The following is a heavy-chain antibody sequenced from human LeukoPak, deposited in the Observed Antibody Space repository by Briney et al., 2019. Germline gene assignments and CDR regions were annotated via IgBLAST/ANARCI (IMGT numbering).Heavy chain of an antibody. D-gene: IGHD6-13*01. J-gene: IGHJ6*03. V-gene: IGHV3-9*03. CDR2: ISWNSGSI. Sequence: GGSLRLSCAASGFTFDDYAMHWVRQAPGKGLEWVSGISWNSGSIGYADSVKGRFTIPRDNAKNSLYLQMNSLRAEDMALYYCAKDISSSPRYMDVWGKGTTVTVSS. CDR1: GFTFDDYA. CDR3: AKDISSSPRYMDV.